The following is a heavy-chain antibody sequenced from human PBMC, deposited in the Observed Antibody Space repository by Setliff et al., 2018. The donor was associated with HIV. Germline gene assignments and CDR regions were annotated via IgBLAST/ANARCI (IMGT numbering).Heavy chain of an antibody. V-gene: IGHV3-7*01. J-gene: IGHJ6*03. Sequence: GGSLRLSCAASGSTFTSFWMSWGRQAPGKGLEWVANIKKDGSEKYYVDSVKGRFTISRDNAKNSLYLQMNSLRAEDTAVYYRARDNGDYYYYYMDLWGKGTTVTVSS. CDR2: IKKDGSEK. CDR1: GSTFTSFW. D-gene: IGHD2-8*01. CDR3: ARDNGDYYYYYMDL.